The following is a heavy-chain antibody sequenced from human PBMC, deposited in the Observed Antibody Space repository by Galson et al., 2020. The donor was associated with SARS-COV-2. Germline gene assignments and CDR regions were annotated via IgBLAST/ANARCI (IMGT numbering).Heavy chain of an antibody. CDR2: IYSGGST. J-gene: IGHJ3*02. V-gene: IGHV3-66*02. D-gene: IGHD3-22*01. CDR1: GFTVSSNY. CDR3: ARSIQLWSWYLLGYDSSGSPDGAFDI. Sequence: GGSLRLSCAASGFTVSSNYMSWVRQAPGKGLEWVSVIYSGGSTYYADSVKGRFTISRDNSKNTLYLQMNSLRAEDTAVYYCARSIQLWSWYLLGYDSSGSPDGAFDIWGQGTMVTVSS.